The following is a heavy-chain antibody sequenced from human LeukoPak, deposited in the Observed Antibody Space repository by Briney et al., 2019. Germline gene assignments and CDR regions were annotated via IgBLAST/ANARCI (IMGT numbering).Heavy chain of an antibody. CDR2: IYYSGST. J-gene: IGHJ4*02. Sequence: SQTLSLTCTVSGGSISSGGYYWSWIRQHPGKGLEWIGYIYYSGSTYFNPSLKSRVTISVDTSKNQFSLKLSSVTAADTAVYYCASGGAHYYDSSGSAGYFDYWGQGTLVTVSS. CDR3: ASGGAHYYDSSGSAGYFDY. V-gene: IGHV4-31*03. CDR1: GGSISSGGYY. D-gene: IGHD3-22*01.